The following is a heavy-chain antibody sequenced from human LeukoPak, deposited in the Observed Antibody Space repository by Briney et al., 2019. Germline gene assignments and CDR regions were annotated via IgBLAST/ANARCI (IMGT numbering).Heavy chain of an antibody. Sequence: GESQKISCKGSGYSFTSYWIGWVRQMPGKGLEWMGIIYPGDSDTRYSPSFQGQVTISADKSISTAYLQWSSLKASDTAMYYCARQLYYDILTGYYSDYWGQGTLVTVSS. CDR1: GYSFTSYW. CDR2: IYPGDSDT. D-gene: IGHD3-9*01. V-gene: IGHV5-51*01. CDR3: ARQLYYDILTGYYSDY. J-gene: IGHJ4*02.